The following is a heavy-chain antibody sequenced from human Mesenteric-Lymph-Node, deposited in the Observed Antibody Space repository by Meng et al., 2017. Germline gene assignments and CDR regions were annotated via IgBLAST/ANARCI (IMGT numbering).Heavy chain of an antibody. V-gene: IGHV3-30*04. J-gene: IGHJ4*02. CDR2: ISYDGSNK. Sequence: LSLTCAASGNTFGSHAMHWVRQAPGKGLEWVAVISYDGSNKYYADSVKGRFTISRDNSKNTLYLQMNSLRAEDTAVYYCARDKDSSSFVDYWGQGTLVTVSS. CDR1: GNTFGSHA. CDR3: ARDKDSSSFVDY. D-gene: IGHD6-13*01.